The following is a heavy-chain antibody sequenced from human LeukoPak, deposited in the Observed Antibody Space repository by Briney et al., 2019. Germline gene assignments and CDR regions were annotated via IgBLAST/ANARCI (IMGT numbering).Heavy chain of an antibody. V-gene: IGHV3-64*01. CDR1: GFPFSSYG. Sequence: GGSLRLSCSASGFPFSSYGMHWVRQAPGKGLEYVSAISSNGGRTYYANSVKGRFTISRDNSRNTLYLQMGSLRAEDMAVYYCATYYYDSGGFHFHHWGQGTLVTVSS. J-gene: IGHJ1*01. D-gene: IGHD3-22*01. CDR3: ATYYYDSGGFHFHH. CDR2: ISSNGGRT.